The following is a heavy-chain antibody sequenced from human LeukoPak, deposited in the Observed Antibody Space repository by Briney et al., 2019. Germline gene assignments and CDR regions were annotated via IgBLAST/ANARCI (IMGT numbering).Heavy chain of an antibody. CDR1: GFTFDTYA. Sequence: PGRSLRLSCAPSGFTFDTYAMHWVRQASGKGLEWIGRIRNKANNYATAYAASVKGRFTISRDDSKNTAYLQMNSLKTEDTAVYYCTQPSGVEGNFWGQGTLVTVSS. CDR3: TQPSGVEGNF. D-gene: IGHD5-24*01. CDR2: IRNKANNYAT. V-gene: IGHV3-73*01. J-gene: IGHJ4*02.